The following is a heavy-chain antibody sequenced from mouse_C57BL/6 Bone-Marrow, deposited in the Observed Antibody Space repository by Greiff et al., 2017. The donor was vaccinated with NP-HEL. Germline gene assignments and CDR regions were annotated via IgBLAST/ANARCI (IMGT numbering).Heavy chain of an antibody. V-gene: IGHV1-80*01. D-gene: IGHD4-1*01. CDR3: AKDWNYFDY. Sequence: LQQSGASVKISCKASGYAFSSYWMNWVKQRPGKGLEWLGQIYPGDGDTNYNGKFTGKATLTADKSSSTAYMQLSSLTSEDSAVYFCAKDWNYFDYWGQGTTLTVSS. J-gene: IGHJ2*01. CDR2: IYPGDGDT. CDR1: GYAFSSYW.